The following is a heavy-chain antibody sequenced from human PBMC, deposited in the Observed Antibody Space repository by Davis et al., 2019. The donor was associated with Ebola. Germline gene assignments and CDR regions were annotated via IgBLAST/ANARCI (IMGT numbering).Heavy chain of an antibody. CDR2: IYYSGST. CDR3: ARDFVY. J-gene: IGHJ4*02. V-gene: IGHV4-39*02. CDR1: GGSISSSSYY. Sequence: SETLSLTCTVSGGSISSSSYYWGWIRQPPGKGLEWIGSIYYSGSTYYNPSLKSRVTMSVDTSKNQFSLKLRSVTAADTAVYFCARDFVYWGQGTLVTVSS.